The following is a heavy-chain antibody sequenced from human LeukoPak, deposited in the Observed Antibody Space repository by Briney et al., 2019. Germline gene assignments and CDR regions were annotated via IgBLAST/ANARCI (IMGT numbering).Heavy chain of an antibody. CDR3: AREGYCSGGSCFTVFDP. V-gene: IGHV7-4-1*02. CDR1: GYTYTSYA. J-gene: IGHJ5*02. Sequence: GASVKVSCKASGYTYTSYAMNWVRQAPGQGLEWMGWINTNTGNPTYAQGFTGRFVFSLDTSVSTAYLQISSLKAEDTAVYYCAREGYCSGGSCFTVFDPWGQGTLVTVSS. CDR2: INTNTGNP. D-gene: IGHD2-15*01.